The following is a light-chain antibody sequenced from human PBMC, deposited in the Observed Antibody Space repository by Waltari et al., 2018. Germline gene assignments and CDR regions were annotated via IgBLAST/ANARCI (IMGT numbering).Light chain of an antibody. CDR2: GVN. CDR3: QSYDTSLGVV. J-gene: IGLJ2*01. Sequence: QSVLTQPPSVSGAPGQRVTIPCPGHWSNLGAGYAVHWDQQLPGKPPTLLTYGVNTRPPGVPDRFFGSKSGSSASLAIPGLQPEDEADYYCQSYDTSLGVVFGGGTKLTVL. CDR1: WSNLGAGYA. V-gene: IGLV1-40*01.